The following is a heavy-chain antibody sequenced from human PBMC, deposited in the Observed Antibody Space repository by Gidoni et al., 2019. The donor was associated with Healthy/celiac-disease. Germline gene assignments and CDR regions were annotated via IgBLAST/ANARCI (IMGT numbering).Heavy chain of an antibody. V-gene: IGHV3-23*01. CDR2: ISGSGGST. CDR3: AKDWGIGYCSGGSCYYFDY. J-gene: IGHJ4*02. Sequence: EVQLLESGGGLVQPGGSLRLSCSASGFTFSSHAMSWVRQAPGKGLEWVSAISGSGGSTYYADAVKGRFTISRDNSKNTLYLQMNSLRAEDTAVYYCAKDWGIGYCSGGSCYYFDYWGQGTLVTVSS. CDR1: GFTFSSHA. D-gene: IGHD2-15*01.